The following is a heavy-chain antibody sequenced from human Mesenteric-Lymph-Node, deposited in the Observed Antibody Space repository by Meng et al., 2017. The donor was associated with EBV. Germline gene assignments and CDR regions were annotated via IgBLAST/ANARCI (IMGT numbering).Heavy chain of an antibody. J-gene: IGHJ4*02. Sequence: RLQLKESGPGLVKPSETLSLTCTGSGGSISSSSYYWGWIRQPPGQGLEWIGSFYYSGSTYYNPSLKSRVTISKDRANNQFSLKLTSVTAADTAVYYCATDSSKGYYYFDYWGRGALVTVSS. CDR1: GGSISSSSYY. D-gene: IGHD3-22*01. CDR2: FYYSGST. V-gene: IGHV4-39*06. CDR3: ATDSSKGYYYFDY.